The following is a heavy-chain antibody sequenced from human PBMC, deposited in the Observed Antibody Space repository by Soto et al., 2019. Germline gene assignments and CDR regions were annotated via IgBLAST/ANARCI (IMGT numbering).Heavy chain of an antibody. CDR2: IYYSGNT. CDR1: GGSISRSDYY. Sequence: SETLSLTCTVSGGSISRSDYYWSWIRQPPGKGLEWIGYIYYSGNTYYNPSLESRVTISVDTSKNQFSLKLSSVTAADTAVYYCARSPDSSGYYPRWYYYGMDVWGQGTTVTVSS. CDR3: ARSPDSSGYYPRWYYYGMDV. J-gene: IGHJ6*02. D-gene: IGHD3-22*01. V-gene: IGHV4-30-4*01.